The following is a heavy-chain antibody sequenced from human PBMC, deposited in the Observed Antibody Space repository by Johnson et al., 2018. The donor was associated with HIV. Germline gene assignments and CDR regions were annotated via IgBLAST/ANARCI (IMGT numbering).Heavy chain of an antibody. V-gene: IGHV3-48*04. Sequence: VQLVESGGGVVRPGGSLRLSCAASGFTFDDYGMNWVRQAPGKGLEWVSFISSSGSTIYYSDSVKGRFTISRDNAKSSLYLQLNSLRAEDTAVYYCARDRKSGSYGVDAFDIWGQGTMVTVSS. CDR2: ISSSGSTI. CDR3: ARDRKSGSYGVDAFDI. J-gene: IGHJ3*02. D-gene: IGHD1-26*01. CDR1: GFTFDDYG.